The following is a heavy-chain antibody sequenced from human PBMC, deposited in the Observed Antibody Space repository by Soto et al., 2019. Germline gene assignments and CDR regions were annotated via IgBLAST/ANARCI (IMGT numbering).Heavy chain of an antibody. J-gene: IGHJ4*02. D-gene: IGHD6-19*01. CDR1: GYTFPSYY. CDR2: INPSGGSK. V-gene: IGHV1-46*01. Sequence: ASVKVSYKASGYTFPSYYMHCVRQAPGQGLEWMGIINPSGGSKSYAQKSQGRVTMTRDTSTSTVYMELSSLRSEDTAVYYCARVVRRGIAVANDYWGQGTLVTVSS. CDR3: ARVVRRGIAVANDY.